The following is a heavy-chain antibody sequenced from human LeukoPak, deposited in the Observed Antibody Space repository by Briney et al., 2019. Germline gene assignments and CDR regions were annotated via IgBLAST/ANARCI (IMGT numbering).Heavy chain of an antibody. Sequence: GGSLRLSCAASGFTFSNYGMLWVRQAPGKGLEWVAVVSYDGSDKHYADSVKGRFTISRDNSKNTLYLQVNSLRGDDTAVYYCANRFCTSSGCGVAYWGQGTLVAVSS. J-gene: IGHJ4*02. CDR1: GFTFSNYG. D-gene: IGHD2-2*01. CDR3: ANRFCTSSGCGVAY. V-gene: IGHV3-30*18. CDR2: VSYDGSDK.